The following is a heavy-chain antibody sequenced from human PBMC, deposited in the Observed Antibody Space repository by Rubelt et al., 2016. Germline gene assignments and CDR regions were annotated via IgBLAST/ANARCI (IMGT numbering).Heavy chain of an antibody. V-gene: IGHV3-74*01. CDR2: INSDGSIT. D-gene: IGHD1-7*01. J-gene: IGHJ5*02. CDR1: GFAFRIYW. Sequence: EEQLVESGGGLVQPGGSLRISCAASGFAFRIYWMHWVRQAPGEGLVWVSRINSDGSITNYADSVKGRFTISRDNAKNTLYLQMTSLRADDTALYYCVRAPGTTVRFGFNPWGQGTLVTVSS. CDR3: VRAPGTTVRFGFNP.